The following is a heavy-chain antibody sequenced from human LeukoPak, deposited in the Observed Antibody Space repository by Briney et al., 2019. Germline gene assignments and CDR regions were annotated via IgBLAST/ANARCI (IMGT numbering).Heavy chain of an antibody. CDR1: GFTFSSYW. J-gene: IGHJ6*02. V-gene: IGHV3-74*01. CDR3: AKGGHGDPYYYYGMDV. Sequence: PGGSLRLSCAASGFTFSSYWMHWVRQAPGKGLVWVSRINSDGSSTSYADSVKGRFTISRDNSKNTLYLQMNSLRAEDTAVYYCAKGGHGDPYYYYGMDVWGQGTTVTVSS. D-gene: IGHD5-24*01. CDR2: INSDGSST.